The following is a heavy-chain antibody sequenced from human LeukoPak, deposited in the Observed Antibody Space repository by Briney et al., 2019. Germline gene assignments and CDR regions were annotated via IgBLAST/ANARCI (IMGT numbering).Heavy chain of an antibody. CDR3: ARAPNNYYDSSGYYGYFDY. J-gene: IGHJ4*02. CDR1: GYTFTSNY. D-gene: IGHD3-22*01. V-gene: IGHV1-46*01. Sequence: GASVKVSCKAFGYTFTSNYMHWVRQAPGQGPEWMGVISPSGGSTTYAQKFQGRVTITADKSTSTAYMELSSLRSEDTAVYYCARAPNNYYDSSGYYGYFDYWGQGTLVTVSS. CDR2: ISPSGGST.